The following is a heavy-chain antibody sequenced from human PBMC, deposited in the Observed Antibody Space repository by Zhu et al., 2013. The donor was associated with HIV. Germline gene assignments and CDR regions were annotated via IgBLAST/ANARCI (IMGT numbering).Heavy chain of an antibody. Sequence: QVQLVQSGPEAKKPGSSVKVSCKASGGSFRTSGISWVRQAPGQGLEWMGGIIPIFGTATYAQKFQGRVTISADKSTSTAYLDLSSLRSEDTAVYYCARSGRTFPFDPWGQGTLVTVSS. D-gene: IGHD1-26*01. CDR3: ARSGRTFPFDP. J-gene: IGHJ5*02. CDR2: IIPIFGTA. V-gene: IGHV1-69*06. CDR1: GGSFRTSG.